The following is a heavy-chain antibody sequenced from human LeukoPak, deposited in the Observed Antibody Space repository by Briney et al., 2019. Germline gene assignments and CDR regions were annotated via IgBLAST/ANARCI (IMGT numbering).Heavy chain of an antibody. CDR3: ARGLGPGLDY. Sequence: GGSLRLSCAASGFTFSSYEMNWVRQAPGKGLEWVSYISSSDTTIYYADSVKGRFAISRDNAKSSVYLQMNSLRDEDTAVYYCARGLGPGLDYWGQGTLVTVSS. J-gene: IGHJ4*02. CDR2: ISSSDTTI. D-gene: IGHD2-8*02. V-gene: IGHV3-48*03. CDR1: GFTFSSYE.